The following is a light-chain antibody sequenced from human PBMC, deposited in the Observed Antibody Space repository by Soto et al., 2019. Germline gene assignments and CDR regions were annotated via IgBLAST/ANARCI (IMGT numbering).Light chain of an antibody. V-gene: IGLV1-40*01. Sequence: QSVLTQPPSVSGAPGQTVTISCTGSSSNIGAGYDVHWYQQIPGTAPQLLIYGNNNRPSGVPDRFSGSRSDTSASLAITGLRPEDEGDYYCLSYDSSLSGWVFGGGTKVTVL. CDR1: SSNIGAGYD. CDR2: GNN. J-gene: IGLJ3*02. CDR3: LSYDSSLSGWV.